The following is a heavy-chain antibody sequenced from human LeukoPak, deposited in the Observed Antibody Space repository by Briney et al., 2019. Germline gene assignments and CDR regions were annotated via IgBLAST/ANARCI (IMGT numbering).Heavy chain of an antibody. J-gene: IGHJ4*02. D-gene: IGHD2-15*01. V-gene: IGHV3-21*01. CDR2: ISSSSSYI. CDR1: GFTFSSYS. Sequence: GGSLRLSCAASGFTFSSYSMNWVRQAPGKGLEWVSSISSSSSYIYYADSVKGRFTISRDNAKNSLYLQMNSLRAEDTAVYYCARTDCSGGSCYSEPFDYWGQGTLVTVSS. CDR3: ARTDCSGGSCYSEPFDY.